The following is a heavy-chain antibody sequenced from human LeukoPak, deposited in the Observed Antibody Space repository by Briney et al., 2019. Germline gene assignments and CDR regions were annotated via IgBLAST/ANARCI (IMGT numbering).Heavy chain of an antibody. CDR1: GFTVSSNY. V-gene: IGHV3-53*01. D-gene: IGHD3-10*01. CDR2: IYSGGST. J-gene: IGHJ3*02. Sequence: GGSLRLSCAASGFTVSSNYMSWVRQAPGKGLEWVSVIYSGGSTYYADSVKGRFTISRDNSKNTLYLQMNSLRAEDTAVYYCARVQITMVRGVIIPDAFDIWGQGTMVTVSS. CDR3: ARVQITMVRGVIIPDAFDI.